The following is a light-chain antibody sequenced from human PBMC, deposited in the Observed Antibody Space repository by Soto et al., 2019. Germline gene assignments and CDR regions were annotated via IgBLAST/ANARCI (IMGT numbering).Light chain of an antibody. V-gene: IGKV3-15*01. CDR1: QSISDT. Sequence: DIVLTQSPATLSLSPGERATLSCRSSQSISDTLAWYQQKPGQAPRLLIHGASTRAPGFPARFSGSGSGTDFTLTISSLQSEDVAVYYCQQYNNWPWTFGQGTKVDIK. CDR2: GAS. J-gene: IGKJ1*01. CDR3: QQYNNWPWT.